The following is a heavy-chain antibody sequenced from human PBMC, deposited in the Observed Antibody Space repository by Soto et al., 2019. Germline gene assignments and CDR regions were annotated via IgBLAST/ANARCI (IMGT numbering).Heavy chain of an antibody. CDR2: ISAYNGNT. CDR3: ARYREYSGYDPGFFDY. CDR1: GYTFTSYG. V-gene: IGHV1-18*01. Sequence: GASVKVSCKASGYTFTSYGISWVRQAPGQGLEWMGWISAYNGNTNYAQKLQGRVTMTTDTSTSTAYMELRSLRSDDTAVYYCARYREYSGYDPGFFDYWGQGTLVTVSS. D-gene: IGHD5-12*01. J-gene: IGHJ4*02.